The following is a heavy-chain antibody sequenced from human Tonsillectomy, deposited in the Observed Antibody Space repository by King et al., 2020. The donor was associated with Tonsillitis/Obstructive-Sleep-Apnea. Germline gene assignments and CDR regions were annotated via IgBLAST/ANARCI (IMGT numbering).Heavy chain of an antibody. D-gene: IGHD6-13*01. CDR2: TYYRSKWYN. CDR1: GDSVSSNSGA. Sequence: VQLQQSGPGLVKPSQTLSLTCAISGDSVSSNSGAWNWIRQSPSRGLEWLGRTYYRSKWYNDYAISVKSRITINPDPSKNQFSLQLNSVTPEDTAVYYCASDNLGSSWSLRAFDIWGQGTMVTVSS. V-gene: IGHV6-1*01. CDR3: ASDNLGSSWSLRAFDI. J-gene: IGHJ3*02.